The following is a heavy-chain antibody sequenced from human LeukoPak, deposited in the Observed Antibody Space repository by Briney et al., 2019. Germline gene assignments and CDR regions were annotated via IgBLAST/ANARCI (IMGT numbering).Heavy chain of an antibody. CDR1: GYTYTSYY. D-gene: IGHD3-16*02. CDR3: ATLRLGELSFDY. Sequence: ASVKVSCKASGYTYTSYYMHWVRQAPGQGLEWMGIINPSGGSTSYAQKFQGRVTMTRDTSTSTVYMELSSLRSEDTAVYYCATLRLGELSFDYWGQGTAVSVSS. J-gene: IGHJ4*02. V-gene: IGHV1-46*01. CDR2: INPSGGST.